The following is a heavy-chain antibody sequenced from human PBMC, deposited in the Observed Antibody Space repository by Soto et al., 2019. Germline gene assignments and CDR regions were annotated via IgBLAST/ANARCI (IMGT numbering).Heavy chain of an antibody. CDR1: GYTFTSYG. J-gene: IGHJ5*02. Sequence: ASVKVSCKASGYTFTSYGISWVRQAPGQGLEWMGWISAYNGNTNYAQKLQGRVTMTTDTSTSTAYMELRSLRSDDAAVYYCARGPNGVAAGDWFDPWGQATLVTVSS. V-gene: IGHV1-18*01. CDR2: ISAYNGNT. D-gene: IGHD2-8*01. CDR3: ARGPNGVAAGDWFDP.